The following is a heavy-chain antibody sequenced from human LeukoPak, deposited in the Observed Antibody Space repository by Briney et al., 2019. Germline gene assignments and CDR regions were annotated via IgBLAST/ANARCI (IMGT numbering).Heavy chain of an antibody. D-gene: IGHD3-22*01. CDR3: ARASLYYDSSGYPDY. V-gene: IGHV7-4-1*02. Sequence: ASVKVSCKASGYTFTSYAMNWVRPAPGQGLEWMGWINTNTGNPTHPQGFTGRFVSSLVTSVSTAYLQISSLKAEDTAVYYCARASLYYDSSGYPDYWGQGTLVTVSS. CDR1: GYTFTSYA. J-gene: IGHJ4*02. CDR2: INTNTGNP.